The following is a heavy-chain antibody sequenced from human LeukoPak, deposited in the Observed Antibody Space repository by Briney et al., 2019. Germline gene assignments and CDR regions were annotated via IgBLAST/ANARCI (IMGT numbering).Heavy chain of an antibody. V-gene: IGHV1-69*04. CDR2: IIPILGIA. J-gene: IGHJ4*02. CDR1: GGTFSSYA. D-gene: IGHD6-19*01. Sequence: SVKVSCKASGGTFSSYAISRVRQAPGQGLEWMGRIIPILGIANYAQKFQGRVTITADKSTSTAYMELSSLRSEDTAVYYCARTPDPFSYIAVADLDYWGQGTLVTVSS. CDR3: ARTPDPFSYIAVADLDY.